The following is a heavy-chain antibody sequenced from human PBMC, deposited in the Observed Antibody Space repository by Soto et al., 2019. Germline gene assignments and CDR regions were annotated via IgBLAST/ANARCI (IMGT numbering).Heavy chain of an antibody. Sequence: GGSLRLSCAASGFTFSDYYMSWIRQAPGKGLEWVSYISSSSSYTNYADSVKGRFTISRDNAKNSLYLQMNSLRAEDTAVYYCAKLERFLEWLEDYWGQGTLVTVSS. D-gene: IGHD3-3*01. V-gene: IGHV3-11*03. J-gene: IGHJ4*02. CDR1: GFTFSDYY. CDR2: ISSSSSYT. CDR3: AKLERFLEWLEDY.